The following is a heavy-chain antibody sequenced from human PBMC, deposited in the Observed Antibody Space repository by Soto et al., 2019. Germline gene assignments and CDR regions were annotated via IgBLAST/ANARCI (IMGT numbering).Heavy chain of an antibody. V-gene: IGHV4-34*01. Sequence: SETLSLTCAVYGGSFRGYYWSWIRQPPGKGLEWIGEISDGGSTNYNPSLKSRVTISVDTSKNQFSLKLSSVTAADTAVYYCARVDTVVVPAAPRLYGMDVWGQGTTVTVSS. CDR3: ARVDTVVVPAAPRLYGMDV. CDR1: GGSFRGYY. D-gene: IGHD2-2*01. CDR2: ISDGGST. J-gene: IGHJ6*02.